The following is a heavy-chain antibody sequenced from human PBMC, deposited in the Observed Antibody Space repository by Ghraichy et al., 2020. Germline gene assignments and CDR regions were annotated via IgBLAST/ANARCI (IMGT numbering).Heavy chain of an antibody. V-gene: IGHV3-23*01. Sequence: LSLTCAASGFTFSSYAMSWVRQAPGKGLEWVSAISGSGGSTYYADSVKGRFTISRDNSKNTLYLQMNSLRAEDTAVYYCAKGGYCSSTSCGLYYYYYMDVWGKGTTVTVSS. D-gene: IGHD2-2*01. CDR3: AKGGYCSSTSCGLYYYYYMDV. CDR2: ISGSGGST. CDR1: GFTFSSYA. J-gene: IGHJ6*03.